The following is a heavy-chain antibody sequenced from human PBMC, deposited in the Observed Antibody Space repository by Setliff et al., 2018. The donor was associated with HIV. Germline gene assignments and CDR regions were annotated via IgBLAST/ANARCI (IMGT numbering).Heavy chain of an antibody. CDR1: RFTFTNYV. Sequence: PGGSLRLSCAASRFTFTNYVMSWVRQAPGRGLEWVSSISPGGIDTYYADSVKGRFTISRDNSKNTLYLQMNSLRAEDTAVYYCARASPQSGYFNGWFDPWGQGTLVTVSS. J-gene: IGHJ5*02. CDR2: ISPGGIDT. V-gene: IGHV3-23*01. CDR3: ARASPQSGYFNGWFDP. D-gene: IGHD3-3*01.